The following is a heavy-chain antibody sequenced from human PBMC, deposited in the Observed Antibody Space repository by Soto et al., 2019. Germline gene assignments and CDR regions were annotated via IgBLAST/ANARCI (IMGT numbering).Heavy chain of an antibody. CDR2: IYHTGST. Sequence: PSESLHLNCSVSGGSISTVGHYWTWVLQPPGKGLEWIGSIYHTGSTYYSKSLRSRLTISVDTSKSQFSLRLSSVTAADTAVYYCARATGTLRSRNCDYWGQGSLVSVSS. J-gene: IGHJ4*02. CDR3: ARATGTLRSRNCDY. D-gene: IGHD1-1*01. V-gene: IGHV4-31*03. CDR1: GGSISTVGHY.